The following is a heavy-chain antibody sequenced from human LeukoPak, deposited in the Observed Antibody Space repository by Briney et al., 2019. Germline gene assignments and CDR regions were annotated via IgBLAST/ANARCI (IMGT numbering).Heavy chain of an antibody. CDR2: IIPIFGTA. Sequence: SVKVSCKASGGTFSSYAISWARQAPGQGLEWMGGIIPIFGTANYAQKFQGRVTITADESTSTAYMELSSLRSEDTAVYYCARRIAVAGYYFDYWGQGTLVTVSS. V-gene: IGHV1-69*13. CDR3: ARRIAVAGYYFDY. J-gene: IGHJ4*02. CDR1: GGTFSSYA. D-gene: IGHD6-19*01.